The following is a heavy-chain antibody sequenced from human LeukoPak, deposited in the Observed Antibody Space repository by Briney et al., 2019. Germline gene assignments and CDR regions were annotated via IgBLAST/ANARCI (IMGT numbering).Heavy chain of an antibody. CDR2: INLNSGGT. CDR3: ARVSGVNGMDV. D-gene: IGHD3-10*01. J-gene: IGHJ6*02. V-gene: IGHV1-2*04. Sequence: GASVKVSCKASGYTFTGYYMHWVRHAPGQGLEWMGWINLNSGGTNYAQKFQGWVTMTRDTSISTAYMELSRLRSDDTAVYYCARVSGVNGMDVWGQGTTVTVSS. CDR1: GYTFTGYY.